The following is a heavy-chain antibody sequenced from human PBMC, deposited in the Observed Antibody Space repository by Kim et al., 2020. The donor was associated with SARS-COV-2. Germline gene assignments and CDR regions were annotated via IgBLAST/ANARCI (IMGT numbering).Heavy chain of an antibody. J-gene: IGHJ5*02. Sequence: SVKGRFTISRDDSKSIAYRQMNSLETEDTAVYYCTRASYGDYGPYNWFDPWGQGTLVTVSS. V-gene: IGHV3-49*02. D-gene: IGHD4-17*01. CDR3: TRASYGDYGPYNWFDP.